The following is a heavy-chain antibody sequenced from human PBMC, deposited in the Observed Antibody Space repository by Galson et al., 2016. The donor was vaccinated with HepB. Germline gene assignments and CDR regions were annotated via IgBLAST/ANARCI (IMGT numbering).Heavy chain of an antibody. CDR1: GFTFSTYA. Sequence: SLRLSCAVSGFTFSTYAMHWVRQAPGKGLEWVAVISYDGSNEFYADSVKGRFTISRDNSMHTLYLQMTSLRLDDTAVYYCARTTAQYHLLRPFEFWGQGTLVAVSS. V-gene: IGHV3-30-3*01. CDR2: ISYDGSNE. J-gene: IGHJ4*02. CDR3: ARTTAQYHLLRPFEF. D-gene: IGHD2-2*01.